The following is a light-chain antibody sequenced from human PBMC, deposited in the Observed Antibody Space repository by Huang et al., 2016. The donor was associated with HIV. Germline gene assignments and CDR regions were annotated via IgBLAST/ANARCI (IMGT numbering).Light chain of an antibody. V-gene: IGKV2-30*02. CDR2: EVS. Sequence: SISCRSTQSLVHSDGNTYLSWFHQRPGQSPRRLIYEVSKRDSGVPDRVSGSGSGADFTLKINRVEAEDVGIYYCLQGTHWPYTFGQGTKLEIE. CDR3: LQGTHWPYT. J-gene: IGKJ2*01. CDR1: QSLVHSDGNTY.